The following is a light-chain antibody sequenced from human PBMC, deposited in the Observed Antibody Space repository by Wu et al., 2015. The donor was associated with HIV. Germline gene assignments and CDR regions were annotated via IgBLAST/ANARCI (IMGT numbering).Light chain of an antibody. CDR3: QQYGSSLLT. V-gene: IGKV3-20*01. CDR1: QSVSNNY. Sequence: GTLSCRASQSVSNNYLAWYQQKPGQAPRLLIFGASSRAAGIPDRFSGSGSGTDFTLTISRLEPEDFAVYYCQQYGSSLLTFGGGTKVEIK. J-gene: IGKJ4*01. CDR2: GAS.